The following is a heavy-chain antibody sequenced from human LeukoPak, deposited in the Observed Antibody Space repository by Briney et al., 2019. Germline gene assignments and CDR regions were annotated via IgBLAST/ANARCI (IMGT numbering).Heavy chain of an antibody. CDR3: ARPYYYDSRIDP. J-gene: IGHJ5*02. Sequence: SETLSLTCTVSVGSISSGDYYWSWIRQPPGKGLEWIAYMYYSGSTYYNPSLTSRVTMSADTSKNQLSLKLSSVTAAHTAVYYCARPYYYDSRIDPWGQGILVTVSS. CDR1: VGSISSGDYY. CDR2: MYYSGST. V-gene: IGHV4-30-4*01. D-gene: IGHD3-22*01.